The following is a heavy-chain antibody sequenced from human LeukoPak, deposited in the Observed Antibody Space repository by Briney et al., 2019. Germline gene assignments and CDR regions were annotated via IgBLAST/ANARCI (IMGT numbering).Heavy chain of an antibody. D-gene: IGHD1-14*01. CDR2: IYPGDSDT. CDR1: GYPFTNYW. Sequence: GESLKISCKGSGYPFTNYWIGWVRPMPGKGLEWMGIIYPGDSDTRYSPSFQGHVTISADKSINTAYLQWSSLMASDTAMYYCASRGIYGMDVWGQGTTVTVSS. V-gene: IGHV5-51*06. J-gene: IGHJ6*02. CDR3: ASRGIYGMDV.